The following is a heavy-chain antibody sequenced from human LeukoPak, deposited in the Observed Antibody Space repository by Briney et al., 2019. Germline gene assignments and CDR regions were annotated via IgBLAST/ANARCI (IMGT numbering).Heavy chain of an antibody. CDR2: IYYSGST. CDR3: ARDRSWSFFSA. Sequence: SETLSLTCTVSGGSISSSSYYWGWIRQPPGKGLEWIGYIYYSGSTSYNPSLKSRVTISVDTSKNQFSLKLSSVTAADTAVYYCARDRSWSFFSAWGQGTLVTVSS. J-gene: IGHJ4*02. CDR1: GGSISSSSYY. D-gene: IGHD6-13*01. V-gene: IGHV4-61*01.